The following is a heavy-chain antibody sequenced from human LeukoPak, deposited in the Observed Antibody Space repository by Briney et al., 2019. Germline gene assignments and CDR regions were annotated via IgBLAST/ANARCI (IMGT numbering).Heavy chain of an antibody. J-gene: IGHJ4*02. Sequence: GGSLRLSCAASGFTFSSYAMSWVRQAPGKGLEWVSAISGSGGSTHYADSVKGRFTISRDNAKNTLYLQMNSLRAEDTAVYYCAKSNPYYYDSSGYYSLLDYWGQGTLVTVSS. D-gene: IGHD3-22*01. CDR2: ISGSGGST. V-gene: IGHV3-23*01. CDR1: GFTFSSYA. CDR3: AKSNPYYYDSSGYYSLLDY.